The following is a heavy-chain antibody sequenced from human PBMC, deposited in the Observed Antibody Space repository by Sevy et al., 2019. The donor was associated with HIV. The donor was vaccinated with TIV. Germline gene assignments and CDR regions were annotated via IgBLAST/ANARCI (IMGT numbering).Heavy chain of an antibody. D-gene: IGHD3-22*01. Sequence: GGSLRLSCAASGLSVSDNYMNWVRQAPGKGLELVSVICSDGRTYYADSVKGRFTISRDNSKNTLYLHMNNLRPEDTAVYYCARDRDYDASGYYYYYYGIDVWGQGTTVTVSS. CDR2: ICSDGRT. V-gene: IGHV3-66*01. CDR3: ARDRDYDASGYYYYYYGIDV. J-gene: IGHJ6*02. CDR1: GLSVSDNY.